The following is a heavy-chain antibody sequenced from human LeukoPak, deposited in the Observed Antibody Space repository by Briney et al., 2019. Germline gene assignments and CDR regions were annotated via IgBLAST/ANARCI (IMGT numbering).Heavy chain of an antibody. Sequence: SETLSLTCAVSGYSISNGYYWVWIRQPPGRGLEWIGSLYHSDSAYYNTSLRSRVSMSVDTSKNQFSLTLSLVTAADTAIYYCARQHDSYYYYYIDVWGSGTTVTVSS. V-gene: IGHV4-38-2*01. CDR3: ARQHDSYYYYYIDV. J-gene: IGHJ6*03. CDR1: GYSISNGYY. CDR2: LYHSDSA.